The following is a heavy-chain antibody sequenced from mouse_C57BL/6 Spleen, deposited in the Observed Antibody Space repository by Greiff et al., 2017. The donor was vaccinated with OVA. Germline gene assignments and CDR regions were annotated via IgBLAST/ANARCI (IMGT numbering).Heavy chain of an antibody. CDR2: IYPGDGDT. Sequence: VQLVESGPELVKPGASVKISCKASGYAFSSSWMNWVKQRPGKGLEWIGRIYPGDGDTNYNGKFKGKATLTADKSSSTAYMQLSSLTSEDSAVYFCARSQLTGTGMDYWGQGTSVTVSS. D-gene: IGHD4-1*01. CDR3: ARSQLTGTGMDY. CDR1: GYAFSSSW. J-gene: IGHJ4*01. V-gene: IGHV1-82*01.